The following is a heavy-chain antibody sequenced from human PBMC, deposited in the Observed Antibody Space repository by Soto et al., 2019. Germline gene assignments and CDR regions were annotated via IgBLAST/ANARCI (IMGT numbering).Heavy chain of an antibody. CDR2: ISGSGGST. V-gene: IGHV3-23*01. J-gene: IGHJ6*02. D-gene: IGHD6-13*01. Sequence: EVQLLESGGGLVQPGGSLRLSCAASGFTFSSYAMSWVRQAPGKVLEWVSAISGSGGSTYYADSVKGRFAISRDNSKNTLYLQMNSLRAEDTAVYYCAKGEGSSWYNYYYYGMDVWGQGTTVTVSS. CDR1: GFTFSSYA. CDR3: AKGEGSSWYNYYYYGMDV.